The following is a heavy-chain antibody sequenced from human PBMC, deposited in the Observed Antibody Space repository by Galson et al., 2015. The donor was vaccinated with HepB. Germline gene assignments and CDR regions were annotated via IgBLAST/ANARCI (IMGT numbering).Heavy chain of an antibody. D-gene: IGHD2-2*01. CDR1: GFTFSHYA. V-gene: IGHV3-23*01. Sequence: SLRLSCAASGFTFSHYAMTWVRRAPGKGLEGVSTITASGGGTYYADSVRGRFTISRNNSKNMLYLQMHSLRAEDTADYYCAKGLNDCSITSCNPPGSIQVWGKGTTVTVSS. CDR2: ITASGGGT. CDR3: AKGLNDCSITSCNPPGSIQV. J-gene: IGHJ6*04.